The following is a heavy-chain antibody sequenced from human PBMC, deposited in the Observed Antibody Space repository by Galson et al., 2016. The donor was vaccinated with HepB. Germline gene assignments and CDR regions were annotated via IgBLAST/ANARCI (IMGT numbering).Heavy chain of an antibody. Sequence: CAISGDSVSNNRAAWSWIRQSPSRGLEWLGRTYYRCKWYNEYAVSVKSRITITPDTAKKQVSLQLNSVTPDDTAVYYCARERLETPFFDFWGQGTLVTVSS. V-gene: IGHV6-1*01. CDR3: ARERLETPFFDF. D-gene: IGHD1-1*01. J-gene: IGHJ4*02. CDR1: GDSVSNNRAA. CDR2: TYYRCKWYN.